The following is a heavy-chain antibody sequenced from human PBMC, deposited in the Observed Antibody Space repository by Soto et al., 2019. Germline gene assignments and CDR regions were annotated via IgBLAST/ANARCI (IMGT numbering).Heavy chain of an antibody. J-gene: IGHJ4*02. Sequence: GGSLRLSCAASGFTFSSYGMHWVRQAPGKGLEWVAVISYDGSNKYYADSVKGRFTISRDNSKNTLYLQMNSLRAEDTAVYYCAKDRRHYYDSSGDYFDYWGQGTLVTVSS. CDR1: GFTFSSYG. CDR2: ISYDGSNK. CDR3: AKDRRHYYDSSGDYFDY. V-gene: IGHV3-30*18. D-gene: IGHD3-22*01.